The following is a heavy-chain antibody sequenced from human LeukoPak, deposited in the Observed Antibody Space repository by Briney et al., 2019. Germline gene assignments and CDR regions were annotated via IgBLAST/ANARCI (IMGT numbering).Heavy chain of an antibody. V-gene: IGHV3-30-3*01. J-gene: IGHJ1*01. Sequence: PGRPLRLSCAASGFTFSSYAMHWVRQAPGKGLEWVAVISYDGSNKYYADSVKGRFTISRDNSKNTLYLQMNSLRAEDTAVYYCAREKGLCSSTSCYPQYFQHWGQGTLVTVSS. CDR1: GFTFSSYA. CDR2: ISYDGSNK. D-gene: IGHD2-2*01. CDR3: AREKGLCSSTSCYPQYFQH.